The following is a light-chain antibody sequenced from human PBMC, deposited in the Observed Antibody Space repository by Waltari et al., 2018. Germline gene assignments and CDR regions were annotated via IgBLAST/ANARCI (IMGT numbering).Light chain of an antibody. J-gene: IGKJ2*01. Sequence: DIVMTQYPLYLPVTPGAPASISCRSSQSLLHSNEYNSLAWYLQRAGQSPHLLIYLGSYRAPGVPDRFSGSGSGTDFTLKISRVEAEDVGVYYCMQALQTPITFGQGTKLEIK. V-gene: IGKV2-28*01. CDR3: MQALQTPIT. CDR1: QSLLHSNEYNS. CDR2: LGS.